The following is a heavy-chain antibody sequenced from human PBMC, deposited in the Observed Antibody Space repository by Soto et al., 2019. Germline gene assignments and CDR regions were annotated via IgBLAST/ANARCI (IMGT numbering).Heavy chain of an antibody. V-gene: IGHV4-30-4*08. D-gene: IGHD6-19*01. CDR3: ARDLIAVAGPFDY. CDR1: GGSISSGATY. J-gene: IGHJ4*02. Sequence: PSETLSLTGTVSGGSISSGATYWSWIRQPQGKGLEWIGYIYYSGSTYYCPSLKRRVTISVDTSKNQFSLQLNSVTPEDTAVYYCARDLIAVAGPFDYWGQGTLVTVSS. CDR2: IYYSGST.